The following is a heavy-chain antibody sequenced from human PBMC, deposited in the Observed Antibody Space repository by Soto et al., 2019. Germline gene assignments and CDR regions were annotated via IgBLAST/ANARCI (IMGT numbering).Heavy chain of an antibody. V-gene: IGHV4-31*03. D-gene: IGHD3-3*01. CDR2: IYYSGST. Sequence: SETLSLTCTVSGGSISSGGYYWSWIRQHPGKGLEWIGYIYYSGSTYYNPSLKSRVTISVDTSKNQSSLKLSSVTAADTAVYYCARVYDFRFDPWGQGTLVTVSS. CDR1: GGSISSGGYY. J-gene: IGHJ5*02. CDR3: ARVYDFRFDP.